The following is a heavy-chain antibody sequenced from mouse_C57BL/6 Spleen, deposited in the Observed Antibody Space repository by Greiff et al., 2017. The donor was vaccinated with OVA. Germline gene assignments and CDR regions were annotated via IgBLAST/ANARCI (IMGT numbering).Heavy chain of an antibody. D-gene: IGHD2-3*01. CDR3: ARFYDGYYGAMDY. CDR2: INSDGGST. Sequence: EVQGVESGGGLVQPGESLKLSCESNEYEFPSHDMSWVRKTPEKRLELVAAINSDGGSTYYPDTMKRRFILSRDNTKKTRYLQMSSLRSEDTALYYCARFYDGYYGAMDYWGQGTSVTVSS. J-gene: IGHJ4*01. V-gene: IGHV5-2*01. CDR1: EYEFPSHD.